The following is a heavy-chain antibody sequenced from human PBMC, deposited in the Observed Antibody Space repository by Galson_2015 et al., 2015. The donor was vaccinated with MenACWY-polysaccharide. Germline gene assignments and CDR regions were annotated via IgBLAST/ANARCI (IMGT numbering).Heavy chain of an antibody. CDR1: GLTFSNWW. Sequence: SLRLSCAASGLTFSNWWMTWVLQAPGKGLEWVASIKKDGSEKYYVDSVKGRFTISRDNAKDSLYLQMNSLRADDTAVYFCARGHLGLGLWGQGTTVTVSS. J-gene: IGHJ6*02. D-gene: IGHD7-27*01. CDR3: ARGHLGLGL. CDR2: IKKDGSEK. V-gene: IGHV3-7*01.